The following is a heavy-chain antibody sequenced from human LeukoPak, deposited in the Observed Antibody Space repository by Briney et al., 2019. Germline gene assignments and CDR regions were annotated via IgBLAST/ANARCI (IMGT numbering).Heavy chain of an antibody. CDR2: ISSSGSTI. V-gene: IGHV3-48*03. D-gene: IGHD4-23*01. Sequence: PGGSLRLSCAASGFTFSSYEMNWVRQAPGKGLEWVSYISSSGSTIYYADSVKGRFTISRDNAKNSLYLQMNSLRAEDTAVYYCAREMSGVRPYGMDVWGQGTTVTVSS. CDR1: GFTFSSYE. J-gene: IGHJ6*02. CDR3: AREMSGVRPYGMDV.